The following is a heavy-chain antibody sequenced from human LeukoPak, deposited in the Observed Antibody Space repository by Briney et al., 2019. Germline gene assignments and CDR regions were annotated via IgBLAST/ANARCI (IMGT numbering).Heavy chain of an antibody. V-gene: IGHV3-48*03. CDR3: GRDRYSGSYSDY. J-gene: IGHJ4*02. CDR1: GFTFSSYE. Sequence: GGSLRLSCAASGFTFSSYEMNWVRQAPGKGLEWVSYISSSGSPIYYADSVKGRFTVSRDNAKNSLYLQMNSLKTEDTAVYYCGRDRYSGSYSDYWGQGTLVTVSS. D-gene: IGHD1-26*01. CDR2: ISSSGSPI.